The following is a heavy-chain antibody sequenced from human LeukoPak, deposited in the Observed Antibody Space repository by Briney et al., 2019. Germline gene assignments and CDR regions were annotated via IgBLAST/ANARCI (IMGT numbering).Heavy chain of an antibody. Sequence: PGGFLRLSCAASGFTFSSYGMHWVRQAPRKGLEWVAVISYDGSNKYCADSVKGRFTISRDNSKNTLYLQMNSLRAEDTAVYYCAKDQIVVVVAATPYYYYGMDVWGQGTTVTV. CDR1: GFTFSSYG. J-gene: IGHJ6*02. CDR3: AKDQIVVVVAATPYYYYGMDV. V-gene: IGHV3-30*18. D-gene: IGHD2-15*01. CDR2: ISYDGSNK.